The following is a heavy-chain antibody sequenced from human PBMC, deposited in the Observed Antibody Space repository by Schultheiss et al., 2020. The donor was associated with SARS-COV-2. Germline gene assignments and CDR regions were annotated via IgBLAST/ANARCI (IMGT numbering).Heavy chain of an antibody. CDR1: GFTFSSYA. Sequence: GGSLRLSCAASGFTFSSYAMHWVRQAPGKGLEWVSAISGTGGSTYYADSVKGRFTISRDNSKNTLYLQMNSLRAEDTAVYYCAREGSRLGYCTNGVCYAVGWFDPWGQGTLVTVSS. CDR3: AREGSRLGYCTNGVCYAVGWFDP. CDR2: ISGTGGST. D-gene: IGHD2-8*01. J-gene: IGHJ5*02. V-gene: IGHV3-23*01.